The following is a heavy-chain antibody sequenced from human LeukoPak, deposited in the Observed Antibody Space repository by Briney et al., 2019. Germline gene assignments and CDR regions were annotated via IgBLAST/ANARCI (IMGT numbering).Heavy chain of an antibody. CDR1: GYTFTSYG. D-gene: IGHD2-15*01. V-gene: IGHV1-18*01. Sequence: ASVKVSCMASGYTFTSYGISWVRQAPGQGLEWMGWISAYNGNTNYAQKLQGRVTMTTDTSTSTAYMELRSLRSDDTAVYYCARVDCSVGSCYAYFDYWGQGTLVTVSS. CDR2: ISAYNGNT. J-gene: IGHJ4*02. CDR3: ARVDCSVGSCYAYFDY.